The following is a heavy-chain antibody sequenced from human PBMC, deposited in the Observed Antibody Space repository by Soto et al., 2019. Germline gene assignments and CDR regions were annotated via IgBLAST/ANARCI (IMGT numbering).Heavy chain of an antibody. D-gene: IGHD5-12*01. V-gene: IGHV3-30-3*01. CDR3: ASSYGYNYHHYFDY. J-gene: IGHJ4*02. CDR2: ISYDGSNK. Sequence: PGGSLRLSCAASGFTFSSYAMHWVRQAPGKGLEWVAVISYDGSNKYYADSVKGRFTISRDNSKNTLYLQMNSLRAEDTAVYYCASSYGYNYHHYFDYWGQGTLVTVSS. CDR1: GFTFSSYA.